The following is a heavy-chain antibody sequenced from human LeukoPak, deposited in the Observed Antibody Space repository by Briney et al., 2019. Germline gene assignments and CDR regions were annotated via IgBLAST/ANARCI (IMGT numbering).Heavy chain of an antibody. V-gene: IGHV4-30-2*01. J-gene: IGHJ4*02. Sequence: SQTLSLTCAVSGGSISSGGYSWSWIRQPPGKGLEWIGYIYHSGSTYYNPSLKSRVTISVDRSKNQFSLKLSSVTAADTAVYYCARARYCSSTSCYRRDAYFDYWGQGTLVTVSS. D-gene: IGHD2-2*02. CDR3: ARARYCSSTSCYRRDAYFDY. CDR2: IYHSGST. CDR1: GGSISSGGYS.